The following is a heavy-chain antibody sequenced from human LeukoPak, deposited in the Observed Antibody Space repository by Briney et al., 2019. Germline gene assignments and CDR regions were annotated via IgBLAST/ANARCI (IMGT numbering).Heavy chain of an antibody. CDR2: IYYSGST. CDR1: GGSISTYY. D-gene: IGHD3-22*01. V-gene: IGHV4-59*08. Sequence: SETLSLTCTVSGGSISTYYWSWIRQPPGKGLEWIGYIYYSGSTNNNPSLKSRVTISVDTSKNQFSLKLSSVTAADTAVYYCARHGTAGYYYVYFDYWGQGTLVTVSS. J-gene: IGHJ4*02. CDR3: ARHGTAGYYYVYFDY.